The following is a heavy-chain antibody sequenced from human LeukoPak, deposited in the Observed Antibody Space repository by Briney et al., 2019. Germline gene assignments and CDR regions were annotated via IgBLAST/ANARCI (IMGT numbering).Heavy chain of an antibody. Sequence: EASVKVSCKASGYTFTSYYMHWVRQAPGQGLEWMGIINPSGGNTSYAQKFQGRVTMTRDMSTSTVYMELTSLRSDDTAVYYCARSTYSSPRGGFDPWGQGTLVTVSS. CDR1: GYTFTSYY. CDR3: ARSTYSSPRGGFDP. D-gene: IGHD6-13*01. V-gene: IGHV1-46*01. CDR2: INPSGGNT. J-gene: IGHJ5*02.